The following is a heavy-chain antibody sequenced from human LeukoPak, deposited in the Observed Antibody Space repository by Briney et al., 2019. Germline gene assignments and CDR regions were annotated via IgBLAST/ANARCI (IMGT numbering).Heavy chain of an antibody. CDR3: ARAEGIAVAGTVLTAIPFDY. CDR1: GYTFAGYY. Sequence: GASVKVSCKASGYTFAGYYMHWVRQAPGQGLEWMGWINPNSGGTNYAQKFQGRVTMTRDTSISTAYMELSRLRSDDTAVYYCARAEGIAVAGTVLTAIPFDYWGQGTLVTVSS. D-gene: IGHD6-19*01. CDR2: INPNSGGT. J-gene: IGHJ4*02. V-gene: IGHV1-2*02.